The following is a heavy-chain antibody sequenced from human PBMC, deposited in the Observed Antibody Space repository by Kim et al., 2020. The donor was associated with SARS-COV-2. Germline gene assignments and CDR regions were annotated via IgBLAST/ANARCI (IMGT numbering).Heavy chain of an antibody. CDR2: MSSDGSTT. Sequence: GGSLRLSCAASGFTLSGHWMNWVRQAPGKGLLWVSRMSSDGSTTHYADSVKGRFVISRDNAKNTLYLQMNSLRAEDTAVYYCARGTVHSGMDVWGRGTTVTVSS. D-gene: IGHD1-1*01. CDR1: GFTLSGHW. V-gene: IGHV3-74*01. J-gene: IGHJ6*02. CDR3: ARGTVHSGMDV.